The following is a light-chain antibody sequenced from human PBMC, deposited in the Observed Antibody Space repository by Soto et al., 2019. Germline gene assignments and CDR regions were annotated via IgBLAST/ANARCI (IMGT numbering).Light chain of an antibody. V-gene: IGKV3-11*01. Sequence: EIVLTQSPATLSLSPGERATLSCRASQSVRNYLAWYQQKPGQAPRLLLYDASNRATGIPARFSGSGSGTDFTLTISSLEPEDFAVYYCQQRSNWPPTTFGQGTRLEIK. CDR2: DAS. J-gene: IGKJ5*01. CDR3: QQRSNWPPTT. CDR1: QSVRNY.